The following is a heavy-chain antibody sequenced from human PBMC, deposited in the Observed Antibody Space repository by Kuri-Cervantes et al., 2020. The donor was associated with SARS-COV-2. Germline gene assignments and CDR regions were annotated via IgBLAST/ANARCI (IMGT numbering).Heavy chain of an antibody. CDR2: IIPILGIA. D-gene: IGHD5-12*01. V-gene: IGHV1-69*10. Sequence: SVKVSCKASGGTFSSYAISWVRQAPGQGLEWMGGIIPILGIANYAQKFQGRVTITADKSTSTAYMELSSLRSEDTAVYYCARDVADIVATTQADYYYYGMDVWGQGTTVTVSS. CDR3: ARDVADIVATTQADYYYYGMDV. CDR1: GGTFSSYA. J-gene: IGHJ6*02.